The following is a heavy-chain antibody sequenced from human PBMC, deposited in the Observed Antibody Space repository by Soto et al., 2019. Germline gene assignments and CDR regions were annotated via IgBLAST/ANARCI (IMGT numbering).Heavy chain of an antibody. CDR3: ARFVLVTFDC. J-gene: IGHJ4*02. V-gene: IGHV3-21*01. D-gene: IGHD2-8*02. Sequence: GWFLRLCCAAYGFIFYTYSMDWVRQAPGKGLEWVASISPSGSYMYYGDSLKGRFTVSSDNAKNSLYLKMDSRRADDMAISYFARFVLVTFDCWGQGTLVTVSS. CDR2: ISPSGSYM. CDR1: GFIFYTYS.